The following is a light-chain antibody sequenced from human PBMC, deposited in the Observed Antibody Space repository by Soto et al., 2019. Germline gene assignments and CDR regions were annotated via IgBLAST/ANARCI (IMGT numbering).Light chain of an antibody. CDR1: QGINTY. CDR2: AAS. J-gene: IGKJ4*01. CDR3: QQLNSYPLT. V-gene: IGKV1-9*01. Sequence: DIQLTQSPSFLSASIGDRVTITCRASQGINTYLAWYQQKPGKAPNLLIYAASTLQGGVPSRFSGSGSGTEFTLIISSLQPEDFATYYCQQLNSYPLTFGGGTKVEIK.